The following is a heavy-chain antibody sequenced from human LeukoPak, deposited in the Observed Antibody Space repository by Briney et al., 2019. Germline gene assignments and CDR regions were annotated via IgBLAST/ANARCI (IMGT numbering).Heavy chain of an antibody. J-gene: IGHJ1*01. V-gene: IGHV1-8*01. CDR1: GYTFTSYD. CDR2: MNPNSGNT. D-gene: IGHD6-19*01. Sequence: ASVKVSCKASGYTFTSYDINWVRQATGQGLEWMGWMNPNSGNTGYAQKFQGRVTMTRNTSISTAYMELSSLRSDDTAVYYCARDASSGWFEYFQHWGQGTLVTISS. CDR3: ARDASSGWFEYFQH.